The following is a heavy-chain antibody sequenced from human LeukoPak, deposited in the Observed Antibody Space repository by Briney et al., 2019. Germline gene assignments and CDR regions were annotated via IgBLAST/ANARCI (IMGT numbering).Heavy chain of an antibody. D-gene: IGHD1-14*01. Sequence: GGSLRLSCAASGFTFSSYGMHWVRQAPGKGLEWVAVISYDGSNKYYADSVKGRFTISRDNSKNTLYLQMNSLRAEDTAVYYCAKEAISSSEPGAYWGQGTLVTVSS. CDR1: GFTFSSYG. CDR2: ISYDGSNK. J-gene: IGHJ4*02. CDR3: AKEAISSSEPGAY. V-gene: IGHV3-30*18.